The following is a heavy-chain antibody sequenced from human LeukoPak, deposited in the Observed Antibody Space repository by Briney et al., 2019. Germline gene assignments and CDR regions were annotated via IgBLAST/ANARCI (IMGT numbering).Heavy chain of an antibody. V-gene: IGHV3-48*03. CDR2: ISRSSNII. CDR3: ATDWFGSSLY. CDR1: GFTFSSYE. J-gene: IGHJ4*02. Sequence: PGGSLRLSCAGSGFTFSSYEVNWVRQAPGKGLEWVSYISRSSNIIHYADSVKGRFTISRDNAKNSLYLQMNSLRAEDTAVYYCATDWFGSSLYWGQGTLVTVSS. D-gene: IGHD6-13*01.